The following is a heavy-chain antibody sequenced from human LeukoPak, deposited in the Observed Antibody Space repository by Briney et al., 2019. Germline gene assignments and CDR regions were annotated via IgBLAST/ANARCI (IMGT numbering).Heavy chain of an antibody. J-gene: IGHJ3*02. Sequence: ASVKVSCKASGGTFSSYSITWVRQAPGQGLEWMGGIIPIFGPANYAQKFQGRVTITTDESTSTVYMELSSLRSEDTAVDYCARGSSGWYGPRAFDIWGQGTMVTVSS. D-gene: IGHD6-19*01. CDR3: ARGSSGWYGPRAFDI. CDR1: GGTFSSYS. CDR2: IIPIFGPA. V-gene: IGHV1-69*05.